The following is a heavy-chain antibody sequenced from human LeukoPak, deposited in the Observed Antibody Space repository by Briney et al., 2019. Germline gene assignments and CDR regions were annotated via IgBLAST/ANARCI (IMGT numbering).Heavy chain of an antibody. J-gene: IGHJ4*02. CDR2: INQDGTEK. D-gene: IGHD3-10*01. CDR3: VKVAKYYYGSETYYFFEH. V-gene: IGHV3-7*01. CDR1: GFTFTTYW. Sequence: GGSLRLSCAASGFTFTTYWMSWVRQLPGKGLEWVANINQDGTEKYYVDSVKGRFTISRDNAKNSLDLQMNSLRVEDAGIYYCVKVAKYYYGSETYYFFEHWGQGTPVTASS.